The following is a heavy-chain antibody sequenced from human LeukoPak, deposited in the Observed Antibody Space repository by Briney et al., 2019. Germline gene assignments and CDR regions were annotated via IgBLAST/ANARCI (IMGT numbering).Heavy chain of an antibody. V-gene: IGHV3-11*01. Sequence: GGSLRLTCAASGFTFSDYYMSWIRQAPGKGLEWVSYISSSGSTLYYADSVKGRITISRDNAKNSLYLQMNSLRAEDTAVYYCARRRYNWNAIDYWGQGTLVTVSS. CDR3: ARRRYNWNAIDY. CDR1: GFTFSDYY. CDR2: ISSSGSTL. D-gene: IGHD1-20*01. J-gene: IGHJ4*02.